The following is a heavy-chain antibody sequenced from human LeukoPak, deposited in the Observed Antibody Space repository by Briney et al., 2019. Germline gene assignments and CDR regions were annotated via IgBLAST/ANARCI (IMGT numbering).Heavy chain of an antibody. D-gene: IGHD3-10*01. Sequence: SETLSLTCAVYGGSFSGYYWSWIRQPPGKGLEWIGEINHSGSTNYNPSLKSRVTISVDTSKNQFSLKLSSVTAADTAVYYCARHLTVLWFGELLGALYFDDWGQGTLVTVSS. CDR1: GGSFSGYY. J-gene: IGHJ4*02. CDR2: INHSGST. V-gene: IGHV4-34*01. CDR3: ARHLTVLWFGELLGALYFDD.